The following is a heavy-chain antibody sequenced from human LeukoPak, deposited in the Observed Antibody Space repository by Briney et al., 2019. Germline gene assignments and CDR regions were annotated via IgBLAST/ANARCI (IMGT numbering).Heavy chain of an antibody. CDR2: ISYDGSNK. CDR3: AKDLPNAPQIDY. V-gene: IGHV3-30*18. Sequence: PGRSLRLSCAASGFIFSSYGMHWVRQAPGKGLEWVAVISYDGSNKYYADSVKGRFTTSRDNSKNTLYLQMHSLRAEDTAVYYCAKDLPNAPQIDYWGQGTLVTVSS. CDR1: GFIFSSYG. J-gene: IGHJ4*02.